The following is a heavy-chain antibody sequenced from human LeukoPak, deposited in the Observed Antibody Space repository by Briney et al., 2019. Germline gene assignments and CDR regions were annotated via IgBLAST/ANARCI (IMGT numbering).Heavy chain of an antibody. J-gene: IGHJ4*02. Sequence: GGSLRLSCAASGFTFSSYAMSWVRQAPGKGLEWVSAITGSGGSTYYADSVKGRFTISRDNSKDTLYVQMNSLGAEDTAVYYCAKGSSSSRPYYFDYWGQGTLVTVSS. D-gene: IGHD6-6*01. CDR1: GFTFSSYA. V-gene: IGHV3-23*01. CDR3: AKGSSSSRPYYFDY. CDR2: ITGSGGST.